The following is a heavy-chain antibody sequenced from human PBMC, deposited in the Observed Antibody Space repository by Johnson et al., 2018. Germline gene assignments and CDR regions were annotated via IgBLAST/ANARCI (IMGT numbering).Heavy chain of an antibody. CDR1: GFTFSSYA. V-gene: IGHV3-23*04. Sequence: EVQLVESGGGLVQPGGSLRLSCAASGFTFSSYAMSWVRQAPGKGLEWVSAISGSGGSTSYADSVKGRFTISRDNSKNTLYLQMNSLRAEDTAGYYCARDEVGATYAFDIWGQGTMVTVSS. CDR2: ISGSGGST. D-gene: IGHD1-26*01. J-gene: IGHJ3*02. CDR3: ARDEVGATYAFDI.